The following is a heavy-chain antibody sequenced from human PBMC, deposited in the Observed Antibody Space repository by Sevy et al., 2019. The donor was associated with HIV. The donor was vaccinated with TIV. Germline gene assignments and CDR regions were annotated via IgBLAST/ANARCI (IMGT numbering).Heavy chain of an antibody. CDR1: GGTFSSYA. D-gene: IGHD6-6*01. CDR2: IIPIFGTA. V-gene: IGHV1-69*13. Sequence: ASVKVSCKASGGTFSSYAISWVRQAPGQGLEWMGGIIPIFGTANYAQKFQGRVTITADESTSTAYMELSSLKSEDTAVYYCARGKGIAGRRPQYYYYGMDVWGQGTTVTVSS. J-gene: IGHJ6*02. CDR3: ARGKGIAGRRPQYYYYGMDV.